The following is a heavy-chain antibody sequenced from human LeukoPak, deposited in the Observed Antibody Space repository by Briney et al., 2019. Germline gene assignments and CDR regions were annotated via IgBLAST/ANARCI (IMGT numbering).Heavy chain of an antibody. J-gene: IGHJ4*02. V-gene: IGHV4-39*07. Sequence: SETLSLTCTVSGGSISSSSYYWGWIRQPPGKGLEWIGYIYYSGSTYYNPSLKSRVTISVDTSKNQFSLKLSSVTAADTAVYYCARGPDLLGYWGQGTLVTVSS. CDR2: IYYSGST. CDR3: ARGPDLLGY. CDR1: GGSISSSSYY. D-gene: IGHD2-15*01.